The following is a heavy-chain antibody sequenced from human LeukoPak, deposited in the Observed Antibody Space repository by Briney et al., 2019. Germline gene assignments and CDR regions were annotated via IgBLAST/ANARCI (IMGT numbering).Heavy chain of an antibody. J-gene: IGHJ4*02. CDR3: TTDIVDTAMVAPHY. CDR1: GFTFSNAW. V-gene: IGHV3-15*01. Sequence: GGSLRLSCAASGFTFSNAWMSWVRQAPGKGLEWVGRIKSKTDGGTTDYAAPVKGRFTISRDDSKNTLYLQMNSLKTEDTAVYYCTTDIVDTAMVAPHYWGQGTLVTVSS. D-gene: IGHD5-18*01. CDR2: IKSKTDGGTT.